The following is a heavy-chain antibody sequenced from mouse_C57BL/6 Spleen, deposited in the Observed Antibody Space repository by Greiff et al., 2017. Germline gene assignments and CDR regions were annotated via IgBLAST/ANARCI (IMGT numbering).Heavy chain of an antibody. CDR3: TLYYCRFDY. J-gene: IGHJ2*01. V-gene: IGHV14-4*01. Sequence: EVMLVESGAELVRPGASVKLSCTASGFNIKDDYMHWVKQRPEQGLEWIGWIDPENGDTEYASKFQGKATITADTSSNTAYLQLSSLTSEDTAVYYCTLYYCRFDYWGQGTTLTVSS. D-gene: IGHD1-1*01. CDR2: IDPENGDT. CDR1: GFNIKDDY.